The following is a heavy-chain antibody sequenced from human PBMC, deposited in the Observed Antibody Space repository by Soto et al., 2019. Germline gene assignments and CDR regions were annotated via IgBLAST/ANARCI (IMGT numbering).Heavy chain of an antibody. D-gene: IGHD6-19*01. CDR2: ISYDGSNK. CDR1: GFTFSNYG. J-gene: IGHJ4*02. V-gene: IGHV3-30*18. CDR3: AKDRTGYSSGWSDY. Sequence: QVQLVESGGGVVQPGRSLRLSCAASGFTFSNYGMHWVRQAPGKGLEWVAVISYDGSNKYYADSVKGRFTISRENSKNTLYLQMNSLRAEDTAVYYCAKDRTGYSSGWSDYWGQGTLVTVSS.